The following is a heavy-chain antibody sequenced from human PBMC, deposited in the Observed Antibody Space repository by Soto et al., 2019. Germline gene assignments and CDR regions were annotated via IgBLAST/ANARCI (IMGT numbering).Heavy chain of an antibody. CDR3: ALNFGYSYGYQYYFDY. V-gene: IGHV1-3*01. CDR2: INAGNGNK. D-gene: IGHD5-18*01. Sequence: QVQLVQSGAEVKKPGASVKVSCKASGYTFTSYAMHWVRQAPGQRLEWMGWINAGNGNKKYSQKFQGRVTITRDTSASTAYMELSSLRSEDTAVYYCALNFGYSYGYQYYFDYWGQGTLVTVSS. CDR1: GYTFTSYA. J-gene: IGHJ4*02.